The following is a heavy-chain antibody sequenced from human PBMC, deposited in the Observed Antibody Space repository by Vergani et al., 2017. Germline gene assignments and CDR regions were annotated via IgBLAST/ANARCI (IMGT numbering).Heavy chain of an antibody. CDR2: IYWDDDK. J-gene: IGHJ4*02. CDR1: GFSLSTSGVG. Sequence: QITLKESGPTLVKPTQTLTLTCTFSGFSLSTSGVGVGWIRQPPGKALEWLALIYWDDDKRYSPSLKSRLTITKDTSKNQVSLTMTNMDPVDTATYNCAHVGVIAKGDYWGQGTLVTVSS. V-gene: IGHV2-5*02. D-gene: IGHD3-16*02. CDR3: AHVGVIAKGDY.